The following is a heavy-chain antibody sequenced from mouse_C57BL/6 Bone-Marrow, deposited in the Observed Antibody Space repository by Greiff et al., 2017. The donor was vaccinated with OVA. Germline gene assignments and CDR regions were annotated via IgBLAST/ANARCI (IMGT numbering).Heavy chain of an antibody. CDR2: IRSKSSNYAT. CDR1: GFTFNTYA. J-gene: IGHJ2*01. Sequence: EVMLVESGGGLVQPKGSLKLSCAASGFTFNTYAMHWVRQAPGKGLEWVARIRSKSSNYATYYADSVKYRFTISREASQSMLYLQMNNLKTEDTAMYYCVRDLREGYVDYWGQGTTLTVSS. CDR3: VRDLREGYVDY. V-gene: IGHV10-3*01.